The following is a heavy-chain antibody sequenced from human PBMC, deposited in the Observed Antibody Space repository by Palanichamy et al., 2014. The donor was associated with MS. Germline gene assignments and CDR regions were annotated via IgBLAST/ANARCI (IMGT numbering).Heavy chain of an antibody. D-gene: IGHD1-26*01. CDR1: GYTFTNYR. CDR3: AREDPSWEPERDDYYYPMDV. Sequence: QVQLVQSGGEVKKPGASLNVSCKASGYTFTNYRITWVRQAPGQGLEWMGWVRASNGKTKYARELQGRVTMTTDTSTTTAYLTLRSLRSDDTAVYFCAREDPSWEPERDDYYYPMDVWGEGTTVIVSS. V-gene: IGHV1-18*01. CDR2: VRASNGKT. J-gene: IGHJ6*03.